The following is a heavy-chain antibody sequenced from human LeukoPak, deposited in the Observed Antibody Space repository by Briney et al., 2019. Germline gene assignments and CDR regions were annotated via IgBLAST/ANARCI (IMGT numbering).Heavy chain of an antibody. CDR2: IYHSGST. J-gene: IGHJ3*02. CDR1: GYSISSGYY. CDR3: AREYRIVGAPDAFDI. Sequence: KPSETLSLTCAVSGYSISSGYYWVWIRQPPGKGLEWIGSIYHSGSTYYNPSLKSRVTISVDTSKNQFSLKLSSVTAADTAVYYCAREYRIVGAPDAFDIWGQGTMVTVSS. D-gene: IGHD1-26*01. V-gene: IGHV4-38-2*01.